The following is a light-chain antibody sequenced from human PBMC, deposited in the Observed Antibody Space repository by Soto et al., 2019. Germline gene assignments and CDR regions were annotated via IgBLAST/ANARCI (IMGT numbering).Light chain of an antibody. J-gene: IGKJ3*01. CDR2: KAS. Sequence: DIQMTQSPSTLSASVGDRVTITCRASQSISSWLAWYHQKPGKAPKLLIYKASSLESGVPSRFSGSGSGTEFTHTISSLQPDDLATYYCQQYNSSPFTFGPGTKVDIK. CDR1: QSISSW. V-gene: IGKV1-5*03. CDR3: QQYNSSPFT.